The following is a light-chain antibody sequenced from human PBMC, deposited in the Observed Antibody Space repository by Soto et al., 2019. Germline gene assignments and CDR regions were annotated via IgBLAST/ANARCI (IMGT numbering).Light chain of an antibody. J-gene: IGKJ4*01. CDR1: QNIGTY. V-gene: IGKV1-39*01. CDR2: GAS. CDR3: QQRSNWPLT. Sequence: DIQMTQSPSPLSASVGDRVTITCRASQNIGTYLNWYQQNPGKAPTLLIYGASNLQSGVPSRFSGSGSGTDFILTISSLEPEDFAVYYCQQRSNWPLTFGGGTKVEIK.